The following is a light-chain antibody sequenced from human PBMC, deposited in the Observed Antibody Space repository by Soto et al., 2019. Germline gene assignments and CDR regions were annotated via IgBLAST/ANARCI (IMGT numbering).Light chain of an antibody. Sequence: AIQLTQSPSSLSASVGDRVTITCRASQGISSALAWYQQKPGKAPKLLIYDASSLESGVPSRFSGSGSGTDFTLPVSSLQPEDFATYYCQQFNSTFGQGTKLEIK. J-gene: IGKJ2*01. CDR3: QQFNST. CDR2: DAS. V-gene: IGKV1-13*02. CDR1: QGISSA.